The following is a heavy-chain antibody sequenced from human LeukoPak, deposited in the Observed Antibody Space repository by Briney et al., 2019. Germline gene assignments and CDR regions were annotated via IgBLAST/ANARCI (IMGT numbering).Heavy chain of an antibody. V-gene: IGHV1-8*01. J-gene: IGHJ4*02. CDR2: MNPNSGNT. D-gene: IGHD3-3*01. Sequence: ASVKVSCKASGYTFTSYDINWVRQATGQGLEWMGWMNPNSGNTGYAQKFQGRVTMTRNTSISTAYMELRSLRSDDTAVYYCARDRGYYDFWSGYPVGYFDYWGQGTLVTVSS. CDR1: GYTFTSYD. CDR3: ARDRGYYDFWSGYPVGYFDY.